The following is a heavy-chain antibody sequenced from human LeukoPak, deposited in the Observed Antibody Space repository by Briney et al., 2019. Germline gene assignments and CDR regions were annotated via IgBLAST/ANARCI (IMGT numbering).Heavy chain of an antibody. CDR1: GYTFTSYD. V-gene: IGHV1-8*01. CDR3: AREDYDSSGRFDP. Sequence: ASVKVFCKASGYTFTSYDINWVRQATGQGLEWMGWMNPNSGNTGYAQKFQGRVTMTRNTSLSTVYMELSSLRSEDTAVYYCAREDYDSSGRFDPWGQGTLVTVSS. CDR2: MNPNSGNT. D-gene: IGHD3-22*01. J-gene: IGHJ5*02.